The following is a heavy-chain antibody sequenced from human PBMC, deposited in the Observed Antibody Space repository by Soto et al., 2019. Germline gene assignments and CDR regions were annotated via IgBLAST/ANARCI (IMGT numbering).Heavy chain of an antibody. D-gene: IGHD3-22*01. CDR3: ARADYYESSGSYDP. Sequence: QTLSLTCAISGDSVSSNSAAWNWIRQSPSRGLEWLGRTYYRSKWYNDYAVSVKSRITINPDTSKNQFSLQLNSVTPEDTAVYYCARADYYESSGSYDPWGQGTLVTVSS. J-gene: IGHJ5*02. V-gene: IGHV6-1*01. CDR2: TYYRSKWYN. CDR1: GDSVSSNSAA.